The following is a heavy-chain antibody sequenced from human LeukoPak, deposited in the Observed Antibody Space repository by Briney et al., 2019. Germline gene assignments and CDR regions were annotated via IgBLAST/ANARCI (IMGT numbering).Heavy chain of an antibody. CDR1: GGSISSSSYY. D-gene: IGHD3-22*01. CDR2: IYYSGST. CDR3: ARQGVVITTATHWYSDL. J-gene: IGHJ2*01. V-gene: IGHV4-39*01. Sequence: PSETLSLTCTVSGGSISSSSYYWGWIRQPPGKGLEWIGSIYYSGSTYYNPSLKSRVTISVDTSKNQFSLKLSSVTAADTAVYYCARQGVVITTATHWYSDLWGRGTLVTVSS.